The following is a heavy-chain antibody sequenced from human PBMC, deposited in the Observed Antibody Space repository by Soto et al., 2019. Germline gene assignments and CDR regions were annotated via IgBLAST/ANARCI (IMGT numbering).Heavy chain of an antibody. Sequence: SVKVSCKASGGTFSSYAISWVRQAPGQGLEWMGGIIPIFGTANYAQKFQGRVTITADESTSTAYMELSSLRSEDTAVYYCARGGSGPAAIPDYYYYYGMDVWGQGTTVTVSS. J-gene: IGHJ6*02. D-gene: IGHD2-2*02. CDR2: IIPIFGTA. CDR3: ARGGSGPAAIPDYYYYYGMDV. CDR1: GGTFSSYA. V-gene: IGHV1-69*13.